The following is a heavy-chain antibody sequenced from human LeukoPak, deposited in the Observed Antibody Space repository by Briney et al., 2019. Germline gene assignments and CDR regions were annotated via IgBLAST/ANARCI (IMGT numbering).Heavy chain of an antibody. Sequence: SETLSLTCTVSGSSISSYYWSWIRQPAGKGLEWIGRIYTRGSANYNPSLKSRVTMSVDTSKNQFSLKLSSVTAADTAVYYCAREEYQLLSGYFQHWGQGTLVTVSS. V-gene: IGHV4-4*07. J-gene: IGHJ1*01. CDR1: GSSISSYY. CDR3: AREEYQLLSGYFQH. CDR2: IYTRGSA. D-gene: IGHD2-2*01.